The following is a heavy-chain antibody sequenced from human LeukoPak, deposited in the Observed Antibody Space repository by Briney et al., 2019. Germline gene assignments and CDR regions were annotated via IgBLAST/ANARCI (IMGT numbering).Heavy chain of an antibody. D-gene: IGHD6-13*01. CDR3: ARASSSLDYYYYGMDV. J-gene: IGHJ6*02. CDR1: GGSLSSYY. CDR2: IYYSGST. Sequence: SETLSLTCTVSGGSLSSYYWSWIRQPPGKGLEWIGYIYYSGSTNYNPSLKSRVTISVDTSKNQFSLKLSSVTAADTAVYYCARASSSLDYYYYGMDVWGQGTTVTVSS. V-gene: IGHV4-59*01.